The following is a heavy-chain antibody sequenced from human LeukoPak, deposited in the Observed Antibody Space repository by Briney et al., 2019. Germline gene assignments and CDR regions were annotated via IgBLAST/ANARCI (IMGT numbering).Heavy chain of an antibody. Sequence: PGGSLRLSCAASGVTFTTYAMSWVRQAPGKGLEWVSSIANDGGSTYYADSVKGRFTISRDNSRNTVYLQMNSLRAEDMAVYYCAKSHSVEQRGYFDYRGQGTLVPVYS. CDR3: AKSHSVEQRGYFDY. D-gene: IGHD1/OR15-1a*01. J-gene: IGHJ4*02. V-gene: IGHV3-23*01. CDR1: GVTFTTYA. CDR2: IANDGGST.